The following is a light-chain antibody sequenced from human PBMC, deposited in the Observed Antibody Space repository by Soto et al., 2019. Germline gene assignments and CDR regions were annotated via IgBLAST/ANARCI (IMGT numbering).Light chain of an antibody. CDR1: QGISTY. CDR3: QQLNSYL. Sequence: IQLTQSPSSLSASVGDRVTITCWASQGISTYLAWYQQKPGKAPRLLISAASTLQSGVPSRFSGSVSGTDSTLTISSLQPEDFATYYCQQLNSYLFGGGTKVEIK. CDR2: AAS. V-gene: IGKV1-9*01. J-gene: IGKJ4*01.